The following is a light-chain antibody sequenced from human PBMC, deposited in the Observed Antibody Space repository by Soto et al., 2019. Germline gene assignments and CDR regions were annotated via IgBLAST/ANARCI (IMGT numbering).Light chain of an antibody. CDR3: QQYYDLPIT. J-gene: IGKJ5*01. CDR2: DVS. CDR1: QDIDKF. V-gene: IGKV1-33*01. Sequence: DIQMTQSASSLSASVGDRVTITWKASQDIDKFLNWYQQKPGKAPKLLIDDVSNLETGVPSRFSGSGYGTHFNFTIGSLQPEDIAIYYCQQYYDLPITFGQGTRLEIK.